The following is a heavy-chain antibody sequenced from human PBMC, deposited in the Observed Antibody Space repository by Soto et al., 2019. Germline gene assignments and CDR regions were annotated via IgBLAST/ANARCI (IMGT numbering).Heavy chain of an antibody. J-gene: IGHJ4*02. CDR1: GFTFSSYA. CDR2: ISGSGGST. Sequence: GGSLRLSCAASGFTFSSYAMSWVRQAPGKGLEWVSAISGSGGSTYYADSVKGRFTISRDNSKNTLYLQMNSLRAEDTAVYYCAKDYGGGAYDYVWGSYPFDYWGQGTLVTVSS. D-gene: IGHD3-16*02. V-gene: IGHV3-23*01. CDR3: AKDYGGGAYDYVWGSYPFDY.